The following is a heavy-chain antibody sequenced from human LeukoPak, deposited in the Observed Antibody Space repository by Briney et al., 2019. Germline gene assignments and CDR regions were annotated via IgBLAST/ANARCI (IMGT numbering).Heavy chain of an antibody. D-gene: IGHD3-22*01. Sequence: ASVKVSCKASGYTFTGYYMHWVRQAPGQGLEWMGWINPNSGGTNYAQKFQGRVTMTRDTSISTAYMELSRLRSDDTAVYHCAREGVGYYYDSSGYGNDYWGQGTLVTVSS. CDR1: GYTFTGYY. V-gene: IGHV1-2*02. CDR3: AREGVGYYYDSSGYGNDY. CDR2: INPNSGGT. J-gene: IGHJ4*02.